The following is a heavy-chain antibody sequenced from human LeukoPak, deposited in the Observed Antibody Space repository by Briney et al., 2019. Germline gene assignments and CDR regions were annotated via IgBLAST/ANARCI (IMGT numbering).Heavy chain of an antibody. CDR3: ARETQGYCSSTSCRAAFDP. Sequence: SETLSLTCTVSGGSISSGGYYWSWICQHPGKGLEWIGYIYYSGSTYYNPSLKSRVTISVDTSKNQFSLKLSSVTAADTAVYYCARETQGYCSSTSCRAAFDPWGQGTLVTVSS. CDR2: IYYSGST. CDR1: GGSISSGGYY. V-gene: IGHV4-31*03. J-gene: IGHJ5*02. D-gene: IGHD2-2*01.